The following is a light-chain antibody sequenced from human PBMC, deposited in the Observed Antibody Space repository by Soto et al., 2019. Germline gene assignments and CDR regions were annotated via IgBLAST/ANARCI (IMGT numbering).Light chain of an antibody. CDR1: QGISSY. V-gene: IGKV1-9*01. Sequence: DIQLTQSPSFLSASVGDRVTITCRASQGISSYLAWYQQKPGKAPKLLIYAASTLQSGVPSRFSGSGSGTEFTLTISSLQPEDFATYYCQQRNIYPLTFGGGTKVEIK. CDR3: QQRNIYPLT. J-gene: IGKJ4*01. CDR2: AAS.